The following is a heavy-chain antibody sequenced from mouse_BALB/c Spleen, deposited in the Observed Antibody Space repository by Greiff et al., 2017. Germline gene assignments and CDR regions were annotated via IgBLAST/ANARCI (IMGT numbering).Heavy chain of an antibody. V-gene: IGHV3-2*02. Sequence: EVKLLESGPGLVKPSQSLSLTCTVTGYSITSDYAWNWIRQFPGNKLEWMGYISYSGSTSYNPSLKSRISITRDTSKNQFFLQLNSVTTEDTATYYCARIAYDEKGYAMDYWGQGTSVTVSS. J-gene: IGHJ4*01. CDR1: GYSITSDYA. CDR2: ISYSGST. CDR3: ARIAYDEKGYAMDY. D-gene: IGHD2-12*01.